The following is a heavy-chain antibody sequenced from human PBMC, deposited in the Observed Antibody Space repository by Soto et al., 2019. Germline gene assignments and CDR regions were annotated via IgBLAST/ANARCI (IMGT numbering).Heavy chain of an antibody. D-gene: IGHD6-13*01. CDR2: INSDGSST. V-gene: IGHV3-74*01. CDR1: GFIFSSYW. Sequence: GSLRLSCAASGFIFSSYWMHWVRQAPGKGLVWVSRINSDGSSTSYADSVKGRFTISRDNAKNTLYLQMNSLRAEDTAVYYCARDISRAAAGLDYWGQGTLVTVSS. J-gene: IGHJ4*02. CDR3: ARDISRAAAGLDY.